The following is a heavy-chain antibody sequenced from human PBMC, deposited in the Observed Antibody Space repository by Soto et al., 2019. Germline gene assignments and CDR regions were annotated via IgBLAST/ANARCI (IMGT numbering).Heavy chain of an antibody. CDR2: IYYSGST. D-gene: IGHD2-15*01. CDR3: ARQGRPGYCSGGSCFSYYYMDV. Sequence: SETLSLTCTVSGGSISSYYWSWIRRPPGKGLEWIGYIYYSGSTNYNPSLKSRVTISVDTSKNQFSLKLSSVTAADTAVYYCARQGRPGYCSGGSCFSYYYMDVWGKGTTVTVSS. V-gene: IGHV4-59*08. J-gene: IGHJ6*03. CDR1: GGSISSYY.